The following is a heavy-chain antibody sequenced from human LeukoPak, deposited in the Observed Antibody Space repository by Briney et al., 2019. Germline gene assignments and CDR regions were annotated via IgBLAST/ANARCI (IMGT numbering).Heavy chain of an antibody. Sequence: SETLSLTCTVSGGSISSYYWSWIRQPPGKGLEWIGYIYYSGSTNYNPSLKSRVTISVDTSKNQFSLKLSSVTAADTAVYYCARDSIRSDAFDIWGQGTMVTVSS. V-gene: IGHV4-59*12. CDR3: ARDSIRSDAFDI. CDR2: IYYSGST. CDR1: GGSISSYY. J-gene: IGHJ3*02. D-gene: IGHD3-10*01.